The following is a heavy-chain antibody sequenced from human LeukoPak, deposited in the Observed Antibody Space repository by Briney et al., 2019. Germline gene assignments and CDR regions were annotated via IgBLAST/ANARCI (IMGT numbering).Heavy chain of an antibody. D-gene: IGHD5-12*01. J-gene: IGHJ4*02. CDR3: ARDPGGYSGYGRGYYFDF. CDR2: IYHSGST. CDR1: GGSISSSNW. Sequence: SGTLSLTCADSGGSISSSNWWSWVRQPPGKGLEWIGEIYHSGSTNYNPSLKSRVTMSVDKSKKQYSLKLSSVTAADTAVYYCARDPGGYSGYGRGYYFDFWGQGTLVTVSS. V-gene: IGHV4-4*02.